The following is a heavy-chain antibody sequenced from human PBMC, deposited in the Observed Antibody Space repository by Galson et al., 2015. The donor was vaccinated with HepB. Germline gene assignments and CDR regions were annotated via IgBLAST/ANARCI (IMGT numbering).Heavy chain of an antibody. V-gene: IGHV3-23*01. Sequence: SLRLSCAASGFTFSSYAMSWVRQAPGKGLEWVSAISGSGGSTYYADSVKGRFTISRDNSKNTLYLQMNSLRAEDTAVYYCAKAATKSKSYSSGWYGYYYGMDVWGQGTTVTVSS. CDR1: GFTFSSYA. D-gene: IGHD6-19*01. CDR2: ISGSGGST. J-gene: IGHJ6*02. CDR3: AKAATKSKSYSSGWYGYYYGMDV.